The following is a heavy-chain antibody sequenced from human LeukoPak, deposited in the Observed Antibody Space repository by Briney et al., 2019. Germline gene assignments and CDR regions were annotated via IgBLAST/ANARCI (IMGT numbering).Heavy chain of an antibody. D-gene: IGHD3-22*01. J-gene: IGHJ3*02. CDR1: GYTFTSYG. CDR2: ISSYNGNT. Sequence: ASVKVSCKASGYTFTSYGISWVRQAPGQGLEWMGWISSYNGNTNYAQKLQGRVTVSTDTSTGTAYMELRSLRSDDTAVYYCARDYYSYSRGSWAFDIWGQGTMVTVSS. V-gene: IGHV1-18*01. CDR3: ARDYYSYSRGSWAFDI.